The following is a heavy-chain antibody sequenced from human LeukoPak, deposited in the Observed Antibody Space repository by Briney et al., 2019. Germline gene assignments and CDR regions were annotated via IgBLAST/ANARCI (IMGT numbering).Heavy chain of an antibody. CDR2: IYHSGST. CDR3: ARHAFFDSTGYYYDFDY. V-gene: IGHV4-38-2*01. CDR1: GYSISIGYY. D-gene: IGHD3-22*01. Sequence: SETLSLTCAVSGYSISIGYYWGWIRQPPGKGLEWIVSIYHSGSTYYNPSLKSRVTLSMDTSKNQFSLKLSSATAADTAAYYCARHAFFDSTGYYYDFDYWGQGSLVTVSS. J-gene: IGHJ4*02.